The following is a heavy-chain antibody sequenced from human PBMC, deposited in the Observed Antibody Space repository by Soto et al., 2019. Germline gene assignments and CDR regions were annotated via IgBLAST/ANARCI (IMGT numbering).Heavy chain of an antibody. J-gene: IGHJ4*02. CDR3: ARWLGYGPHFDY. CDR1: GGSITSSSYY. CDR2: IYYSGST. Sequence: PSETLSLTCTVSGGSITSSSYYWGWIRQPPGKGLEWIGSIYYSGSTYYNPSLKSRVTISVDTSKNQFSLKLSSVTAADTAVYYCARWLGYGPHFDYWGQGTLVTVS. D-gene: IGHD5-12*01. V-gene: IGHV4-39*07.